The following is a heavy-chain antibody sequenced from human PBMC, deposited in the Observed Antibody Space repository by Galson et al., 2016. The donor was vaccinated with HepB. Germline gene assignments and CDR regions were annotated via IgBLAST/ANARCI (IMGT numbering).Heavy chain of an antibody. CDR3: TRSSPFNTGTFDF. Sequence: CAISGDSVSSNSANWHWIRQSPSRGLEWLGRTYYKSNWYYHYAVSVKSRITINPDTSKNQFSLQLNSVTPEDTAVYYCTRSSPFNTGTFDFWGQGTLVTVSS. J-gene: IGHJ4*02. CDR2: TYYKSNWYY. D-gene: IGHD1-26*01. CDR1: GDSVSSNSAN. V-gene: IGHV6-1*01.